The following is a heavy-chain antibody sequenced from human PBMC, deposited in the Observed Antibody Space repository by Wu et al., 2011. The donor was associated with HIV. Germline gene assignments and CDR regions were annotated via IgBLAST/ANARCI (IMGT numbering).Heavy chain of an antibody. D-gene: IGHD2-21*01. Sequence: YGITWVRQAPGQGLEWMGRIIPIFGTANYAQKFQGRVTITADKSTSTAYMELSSLRSEDTAMYYCARDFGGDGDSWGQGTLVTVSS. CDR1: YG. V-gene: IGHV1-69*06. J-gene: IGHJ4*02. CDR3: ARDFGGDGDS. CDR2: IIPIFGTA.